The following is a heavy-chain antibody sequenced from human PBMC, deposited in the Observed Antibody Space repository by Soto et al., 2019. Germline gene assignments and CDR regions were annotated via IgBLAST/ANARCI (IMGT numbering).Heavy chain of an antibody. J-gene: IGHJ3*02. CDR2: IYYSGST. CDR3: ARHKPTVVTEAFDI. CDR1: GGSISSSSYY. V-gene: IGHV4-39*01. D-gene: IGHD4-17*01. Sequence: KASETLSLTCTVSGGSISSSSYYWGWIRQPPGKGLEWIGSIYYSGSTYYNPSLKSRVTISVDTSKNQFSLKLSSVTAADTAVYYCARHKPTVVTEAFDIWGQGTMVTVSS.